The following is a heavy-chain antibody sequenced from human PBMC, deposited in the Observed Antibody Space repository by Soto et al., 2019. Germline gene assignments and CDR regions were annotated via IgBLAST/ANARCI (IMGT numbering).Heavy chain of an antibody. CDR2: ISYDGSNK. CDR1: GFTFSSYA. V-gene: IGHV3-30-3*01. D-gene: IGHD4-17*01. CDR3: AREGQKRDGLRGWFDP. Sequence: QVQLVESGGGVVQPGRSLRLSCAASGFTFSSYAMHWVRQAPGKGLEWVAVISYDGSNKYYADSVKGRFTISRDNSKNTLDLQMNSLRAEDTAVYYCAREGQKRDGLRGWFDPWGQGTLVTVSS. J-gene: IGHJ5*02.